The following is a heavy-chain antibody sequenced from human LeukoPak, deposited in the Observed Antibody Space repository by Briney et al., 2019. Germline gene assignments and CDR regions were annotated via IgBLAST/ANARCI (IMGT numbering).Heavy chain of an antibody. D-gene: IGHD3-3*01. CDR3: ARRWYDFWSGYYTGGTSFDY. CDR2: INHSGST. Sequence: MPSETLSLTCAVYGGSFSRYYWSWIRQPPGKGLEWIGEINHSGSTNYNPSLKSRVTISVDTSKNQFSLKLSSVTAADTAVYYCARRWYDFWSGYYTGGTSFDYWGQGTLVTVSS. V-gene: IGHV4-34*01. J-gene: IGHJ4*02. CDR1: GGSFSRYY.